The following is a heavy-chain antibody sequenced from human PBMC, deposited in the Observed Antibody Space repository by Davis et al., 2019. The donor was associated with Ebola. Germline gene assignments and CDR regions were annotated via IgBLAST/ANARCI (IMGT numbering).Heavy chain of an antibody. CDR1: GYIFTSRW. CDR2: INPSDSYA. CDR3: ASHLDIAAVDY. Sequence: KVSCKGSGYIFTSRWISWVRQMPGKGLEWMGRINPSDSYAEYSPSFQGHVTISADKSISTAYLQWSSLKASDTAMYYCASHLDIAAVDYWGQGTLVTVSS. D-gene: IGHD6-13*01. V-gene: IGHV5-10-1*01. J-gene: IGHJ4*02.